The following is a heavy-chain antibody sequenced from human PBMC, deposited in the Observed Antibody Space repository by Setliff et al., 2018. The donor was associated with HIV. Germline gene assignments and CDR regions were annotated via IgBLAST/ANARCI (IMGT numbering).Heavy chain of an antibody. Sequence: SCKASGDTFSNYAIRWVRQAPGQGLEWMGGIIPIFGTANYTKKFEGRVTITADKSTSTAYMEVNSLRFEDTSVYYCARVFYYSAGSYSLDYWGQETLVTVSS. CDR1: GDTFSNYA. V-gene: IGHV1-69*06. CDR2: IIPIFGTA. D-gene: IGHD3-10*01. CDR3: ARVFYYSAGSYSLDY. J-gene: IGHJ4*01.